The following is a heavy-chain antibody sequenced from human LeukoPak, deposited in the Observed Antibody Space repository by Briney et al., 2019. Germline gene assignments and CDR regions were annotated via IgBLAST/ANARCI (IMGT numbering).Heavy chain of an antibody. V-gene: IGHV1-2*02. J-gene: IGHJ4*02. D-gene: IGHD3-22*01. CDR3: AKEVHYYDSSDYFPLGY. CDR1: GYTFTGYY. Sequence: ASVKVSCKASGYTFTGYYMHWVRQAPGQGLEWMGWINPNSGGTNYAQKFQGRVTMIRDTSISTAYMELSRLTSDDTAVYYCAKEVHYYDSSDYFPLGYWGQGTLITVSS. CDR2: INPNSGGT.